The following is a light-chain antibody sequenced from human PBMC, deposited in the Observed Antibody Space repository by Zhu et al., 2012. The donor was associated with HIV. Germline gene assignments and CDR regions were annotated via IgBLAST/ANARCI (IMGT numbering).Light chain of an antibody. Sequence: EIVLTQSPGTLSLSPGERATLSCRASQSISSTYLAWYQQKPGQAPRLLIYGPSSRATGIPDRFTGSGSGTDFTLTISRLEPEDFAVYYCQQYGTFPRTFGQGTKLEI. CDR1: QSISSTY. J-gene: IGKJ2*01. V-gene: IGKV3-20*01. CDR3: QQYGTFPRT. CDR2: GPS.